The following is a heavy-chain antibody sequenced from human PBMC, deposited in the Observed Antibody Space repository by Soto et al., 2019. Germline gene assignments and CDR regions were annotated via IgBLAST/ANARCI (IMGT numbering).Heavy chain of an antibody. V-gene: IGHV4-59*01. D-gene: IGHD2-21*02. Sequence: PSEALSLTCTVSGVSIRSYYRNWIRQPPGKGLEWISNIVSSGTTYYSPSLKSRVTISVDGSKNHFSLNLSSVTAADTAVYYCAREVVTSPSDYFDYWGQGTLVTVSS. J-gene: IGHJ4*02. CDR1: GVSIRSYY. CDR2: IVSSGTT. CDR3: AREVVTSPSDYFDY.